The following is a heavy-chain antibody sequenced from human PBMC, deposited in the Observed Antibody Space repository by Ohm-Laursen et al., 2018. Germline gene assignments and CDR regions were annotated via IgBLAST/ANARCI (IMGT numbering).Heavy chain of an antibody. D-gene: IGHD3-16*01. J-gene: IGHJ3*02. CDR1: GFTFSSYA. V-gene: IGHV3-49*04. CDR3: TRERGSRLDAFDI. Sequence: SLRLSCSASGFTFSSYAMSWVRQAPGKGLEWVGFIRSKAYGGTTEYAASVKGRFTISRDDSKSIAYLQMNSLKTEDTAVYYCTRERGSRLDAFDIWGQGTMVTVSS. CDR2: IRSKAYGGTT.